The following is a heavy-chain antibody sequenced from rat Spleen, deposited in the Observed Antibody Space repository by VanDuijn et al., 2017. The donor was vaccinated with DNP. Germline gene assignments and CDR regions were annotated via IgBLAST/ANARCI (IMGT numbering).Heavy chain of an antibody. J-gene: IGHJ2*01. V-gene: IGHV5S11*01. CDR2: ISTGGGNT. Sequence: EVQLVESGGSLVQPGRSMKLSCAASGFTFSDYGMAWVFQAPTKGLEWVASISTGGGNTYYRDSVKGRFTISRDNAKSTLYLQMDSLRSEETATYYCARHGGRATSFDYWGQGVMVTVSS. CDR1: GFTFSDYG. D-gene: IGHD1-11*01. CDR3: ARHGGRATSFDY.